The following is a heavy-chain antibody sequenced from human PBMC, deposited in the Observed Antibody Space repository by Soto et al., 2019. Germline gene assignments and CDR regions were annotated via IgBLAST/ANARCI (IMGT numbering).Heavy chain of an antibody. D-gene: IGHD3-10*01. CDR3: AHRLGYYYGSGCSDNWFDP. CDR2: IYWDDDK. J-gene: IGHJ5*02. V-gene: IGHV2-5*02. Sequence: QITLKESGPTLVKPTQTLTLTCTFSGFSLSTSGVGVGWIRQPPGTALVCITLIYWDDDKRYSQSLKSRLTITNDTSKPQAVLTMTNMDPVDTATYYCAHRLGYYYGSGCSDNWFDPWGQGTLVTVSS. CDR1: GFSLSTSGVG.